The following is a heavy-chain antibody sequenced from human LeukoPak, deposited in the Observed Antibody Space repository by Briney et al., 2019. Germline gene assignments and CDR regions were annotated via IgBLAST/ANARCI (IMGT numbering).Heavy chain of an antibody. Sequence: SETLSLTCAVSGGSFIGSHWNWIRQPPGKGLEWIGEINHSGNTNYNPSLKSRVTISVDTSKNQFSLKLRSVTAADTAVYYCARDPTTVVTLPYYFDGWGQGTLVTVSS. CDR2: INHSGNT. V-gene: IGHV4-34*01. J-gene: IGHJ4*02. D-gene: IGHD4-23*01. CDR1: GGSFIGSH. CDR3: ARDPTTVVTLPYYFDG.